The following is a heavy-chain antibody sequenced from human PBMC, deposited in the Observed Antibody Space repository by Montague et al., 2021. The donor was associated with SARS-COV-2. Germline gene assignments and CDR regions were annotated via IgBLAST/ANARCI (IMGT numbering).Heavy chain of an antibody. CDR3: ARGPVSDAFDV. J-gene: IGHJ3*01. Sequence: SLRLSCAVSGFTFSNYAMSWVRQAPGKGLEWVSFIYGGGTCIYYADSVKGRFTISRDDSENALYLQMSSLRAEDTAVYYCARGPVSDAFDVWGQGTMVTVSS. CDR2: IYGGGTCI. D-gene: IGHD1-14*01. CDR1: GFTFSNYA. V-gene: IGHV3-23*03.